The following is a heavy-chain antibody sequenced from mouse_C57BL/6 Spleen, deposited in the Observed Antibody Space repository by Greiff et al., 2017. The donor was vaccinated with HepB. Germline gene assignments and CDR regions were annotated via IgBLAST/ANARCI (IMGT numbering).Heavy chain of an antibody. D-gene: IGHD1-2*01. CDR1: GYTFTSYT. CDR2: INPSSGYT. V-gene: IGHV1-4*01. J-gene: IGHJ1*03. Sequence: LVESGAELARPGASVKMSCKASGYTFTSYTMHWVKQRPGQGLEWIGYINPSSGYTKYNQKFKDKATLTADKSSSTAYMQLSSLTSEDSAVYYCARAAYLGYFDVWGTGTTVTVSS. CDR3: ARAAYLGYFDV.